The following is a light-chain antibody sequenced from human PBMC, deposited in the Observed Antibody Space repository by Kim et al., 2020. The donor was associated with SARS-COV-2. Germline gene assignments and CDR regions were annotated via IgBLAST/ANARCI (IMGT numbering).Light chain of an antibody. Sequence: EIVLTQSPATLSVSPGERATLSCRASQSVGNSLAWFQQKPGQAPRLLIFEASNRATGIPARFSGSGSGTAFTLTISSLEPEDFAVYYCQQYNNWPLTFGRGTKVDIK. J-gene: IGKJ4*02. CDR3: QQYNNWPLT. CDR1: QSVGNS. V-gene: IGKV3-11*01. CDR2: EAS.